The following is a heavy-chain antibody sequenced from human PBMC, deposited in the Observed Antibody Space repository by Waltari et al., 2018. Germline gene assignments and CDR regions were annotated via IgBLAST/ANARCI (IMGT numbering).Heavy chain of an antibody. Sequence: QPQLQESGPGPVKPSETLSLTCIVTGGSVTSSTYYWAWIRQPPGKGLEWIGSVFYTGTTYHNPSLESRVTISADTSSDQFSLNLSSVSAADTAVYYCARQRYYNDRSGPRGWRLDYWGQGALVAVSS. V-gene: IGHV4-39*01. CDR2: VFYTGTT. CDR1: GGSVTSSTYY. D-gene: IGHD3-22*01. J-gene: IGHJ4*02. CDR3: ARQRYYNDRSGPRGWRLDY.